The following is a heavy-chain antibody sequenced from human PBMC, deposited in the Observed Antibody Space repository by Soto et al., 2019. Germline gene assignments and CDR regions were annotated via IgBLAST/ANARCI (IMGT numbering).Heavy chain of an antibody. CDR2: ISSNGGST. CDR1: GFTFSSYA. Sequence: PGGSLRLSCAASGFTFSSYAMHWVRQAPGKGLEYVSAISSNGGSTYYANSVKGRFTISRDNSKNTLYLQMGSLRAEDMAVYYCARDGIAAAFDYWGQGTLVTVSS. V-gene: IGHV3-64*01. J-gene: IGHJ4*02. D-gene: IGHD6-13*01. CDR3: ARDGIAAAFDY.